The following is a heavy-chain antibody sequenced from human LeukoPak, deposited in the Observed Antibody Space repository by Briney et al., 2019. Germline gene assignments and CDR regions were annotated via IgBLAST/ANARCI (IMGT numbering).Heavy chain of an antibody. CDR2: LVYDERS. J-gene: IGHJ4*02. Sequence: PGRTLRLSCAASGLPFSSYGMHWVRQAPGKGLEWVARLVYDERSDYANSVKGRFSISRDNSKNTLFLDMSDLRVEDTAVYYCARDLSAAFDFWGQGVLVTVSS. CDR1: GLPFSSYG. V-gene: IGHV3-33*05. D-gene: IGHD6-19*01. CDR3: ARDLSAAFDF.